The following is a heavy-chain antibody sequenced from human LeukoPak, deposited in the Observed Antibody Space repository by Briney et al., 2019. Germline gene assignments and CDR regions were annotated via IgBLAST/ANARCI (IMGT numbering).Heavy chain of an antibody. CDR2: ISNDGSRK. CDR3: ARDRAWNYFDY. D-gene: IGHD3-3*01. CDR1: GFTLSSYG. J-gene: IGHJ4*02. V-gene: IGHV3-30*03. Sequence: PGGSLRLSCAASGFTLSSYGMHWVRQAPGKGLEWVAIISNDGSRKYYAHSVEGRFTISRDNSKNTLYLQMDSLRAEDTAVYYCARDRAWNYFDYWGQGTLVTISS.